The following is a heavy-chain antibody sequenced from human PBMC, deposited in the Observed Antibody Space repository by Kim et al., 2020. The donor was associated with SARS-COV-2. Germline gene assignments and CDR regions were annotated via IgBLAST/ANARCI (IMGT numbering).Heavy chain of an antibody. CDR3: AKSPLGWARAVDA. V-gene: IGHV3-23*01. D-gene: IGHD6-19*01. Sequence: YYKDARKRRSTITRDNSKTTLYLQMNSLGAEDTAVYYWAKSPLGWARAVDAWGQGTLVTVSS. J-gene: IGHJ5*02.